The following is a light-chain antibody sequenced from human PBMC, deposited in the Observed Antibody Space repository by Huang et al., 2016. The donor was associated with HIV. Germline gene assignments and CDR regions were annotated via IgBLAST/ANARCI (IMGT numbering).Light chain of an antibody. CDR2: GTS. V-gene: IGKV3-15*01. CDR3: QQYNNWPYT. J-gene: IGKJ2*01. CDR1: QSVSRN. Sequence: EIVMTQSPATLSVSPGERVTLSCRASQSVSRNLAWHQQKPGQAPRRLIYGTSTRATGIPARFSGSGSGTEFTLTISSLQSEDFAVYYCQQYNNWPYTFGQGTKLEIK.